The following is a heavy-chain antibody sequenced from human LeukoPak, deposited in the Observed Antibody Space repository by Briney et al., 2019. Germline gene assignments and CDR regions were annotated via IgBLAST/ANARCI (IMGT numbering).Heavy chain of an antibody. CDR3: ARSLFRTSGGYYYMDV. Sequence: SVKVSCKASGGTFSNNAISWVRQAPGQGLEWMGRIIPIFGTADYAQKFQGRVTITTDESTSTAYMELSSLTSEDTAVYYCARSLFRTSGGYYYMDVWDKGTTVTVSS. CDR2: IIPIFGTA. D-gene: IGHD3/OR15-3a*01. V-gene: IGHV1-69*05. CDR1: GGTFSNNA. J-gene: IGHJ6*03.